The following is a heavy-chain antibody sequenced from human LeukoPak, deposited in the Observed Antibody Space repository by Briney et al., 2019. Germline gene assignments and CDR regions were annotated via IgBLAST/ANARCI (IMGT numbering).Heavy chain of an antibody. D-gene: IGHD3-10*01. CDR3: AKASSLLWFGELLLTGFDY. V-gene: IGHV3-23*01. CDR2: ISGSGGST. J-gene: IGHJ4*02. Sequence: GGSLRLSCAASGFTFSSYAMSWVRQAPGKGLEWVSAISGSGGSTYYADSVKGRFTISRDNSKNTLYLQMNSLRAEDTAVYYCAKASSLLWFGELLLTGFDYWGQGTLVTVSS. CDR1: GFTFSSYA.